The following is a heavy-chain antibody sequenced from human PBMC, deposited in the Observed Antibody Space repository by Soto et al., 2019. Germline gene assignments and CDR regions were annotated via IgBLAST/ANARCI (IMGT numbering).Heavy chain of an antibody. CDR2: IFNPETS. CDR3: ARVYGTNYGFDY. J-gene: IGHJ4*02. Sequence: QVRLVESGPRLVKTSETLSLTCTVSGAPMNRYYWSWIRQPPGKGLEWIGYIFNPETSKYNPSLSSRIAMSVDRSQNQFSLTMASLTAADTAVYYCARVYGTNYGFDYWGQGVLVTVSA. D-gene: IGHD4-17*01. CDR1: GAPMNRYY. V-gene: IGHV4-59*01.